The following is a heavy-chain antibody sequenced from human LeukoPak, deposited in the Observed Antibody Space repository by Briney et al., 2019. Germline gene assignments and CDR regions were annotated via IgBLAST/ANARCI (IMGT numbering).Heavy chain of an antibody. Sequence: PGGSLRLSCATSGFTFDDYAMHWVRQAPGKGLEWVSGISWNSGFIGYADSVKGRFPISRDNAKKSLYLQMNSLRVEDMAFYYCAKDGLAAAGTSSSCFDPWGQGTLVTVSS. CDR1: GFTFDDYA. V-gene: IGHV3-9*03. CDR2: ISWNSGFI. J-gene: IGHJ5*02. D-gene: IGHD6-13*01. CDR3: AKDGLAAAGTSSSCFDP.